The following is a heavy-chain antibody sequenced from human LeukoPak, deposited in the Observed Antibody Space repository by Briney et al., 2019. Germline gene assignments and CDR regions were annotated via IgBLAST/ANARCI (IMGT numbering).Heavy chain of an antibody. CDR2: VSSSGAYI. D-gene: IGHD3-22*01. CDR1: GFTFSSYA. J-gene: IGHJ4*02. V-gene: IGHV3-21*01. CDR3: ARGVGNYRYYFDS. Sequence: AGGSLRLSCAASGFTFSSYAMNWTRQAPGKGLEWVASVSSSGAYIYYADLMEGRFTISRDNAKNSLILQMNSLRAEDTAVYYCARGVGNYRYYFDSWGQGTLVTVSS.